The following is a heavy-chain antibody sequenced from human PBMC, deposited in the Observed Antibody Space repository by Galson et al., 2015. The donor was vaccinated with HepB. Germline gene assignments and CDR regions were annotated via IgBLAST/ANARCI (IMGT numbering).Heavy chain of an antibody. J-gene: IGHJ4*02. V-gene: IGHV1-18*01. CDR3: ARDRGIAAAGTFDY. CDR2: ISAYNGNT. CDR1: GYTFTSYG. D-gene: IGHD6-13*01. Sequence: SVKVYCKASGYTFTSYGISWVRQAPGQGLEWMGWISAYNGNTNYAQKLQGRVTMTTDTSTSTAYTELRSLRSDDTAVYYCARDRGIAAAGTFDYWGQGTLVTVSS.